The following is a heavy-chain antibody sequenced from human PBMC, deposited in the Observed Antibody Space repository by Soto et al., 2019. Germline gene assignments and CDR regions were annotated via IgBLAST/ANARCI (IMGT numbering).Heavy chain of an antibody. CDR3: AKIRNGVRGVIGAFDY. D-gene: IGHD3-10*01. Sequence: LRLSCAASGFTFSSYAMSWVRQAPGKGLEWVSAISGSGGSTYYADSVKGRFTISRDNSKNTLYLQMNSLRAEDTAVYYCAKIRNGVRGVIGAFDYWGQGTLVTVSS. CDR2: ISGSGGST. CDR1: GFTFSSYA. J-gene: IGHJ4*02. V-gene: IGHV3-23*01.